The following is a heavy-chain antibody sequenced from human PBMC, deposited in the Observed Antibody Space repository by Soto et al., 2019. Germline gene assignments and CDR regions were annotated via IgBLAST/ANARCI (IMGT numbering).Heavy chain of an antibody. Sequence: SETLSLTCTVSGGSISSSSYYWGWIRQPPGKGLEWIGRIYHSGSTYYNPSLKSRVTISVDKSKNQFSLKLSSVTAADTAVYYCASASIAARPYYYYGMDVWGQGTTVTVSS. CDR2: IYHSGST. D-gene: IGHD6-6*01. J-gene: IGHJ6*02. CDR3: ASASIAARPYYYYGMDV. V-gene: IGHV4-39*07. CDR1: GGSISSSSYY.